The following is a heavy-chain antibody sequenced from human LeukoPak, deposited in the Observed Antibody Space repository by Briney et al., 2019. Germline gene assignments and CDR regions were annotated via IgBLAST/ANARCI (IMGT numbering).Heavy chain of an antibody. V-gene: IGHV3-23*01. CDR1: GFTFSSYA. CDR2: ISGSGGTT. D-gene: IGHD2-2*01. Sequence: AGGSLTLSCAASGFTFSSYAMSWVRQPPGKGLEWVSAISGSGGTTYYADPVKGRFTISRDNSKNPLYVQMHSLRAEDTAVYYCAKARRPLVQPLPRMDVWGQGTTVTVSS. J-gene: IGHJ6*02. CDR3: AKARRPLVQPLPRMDV.